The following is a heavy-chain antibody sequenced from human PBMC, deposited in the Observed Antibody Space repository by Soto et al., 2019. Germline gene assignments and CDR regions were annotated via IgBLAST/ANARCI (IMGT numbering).Heavy chain of an antibody. Sequence: QVQLVQSGAEVKKPGASVKVSCKVSGYTLTELSMHWVRQAPGKGLEWMGGFDPEDGETIYAQKFQGRVTMTEDTSTDTAYIERSSLRSEGTAVYYCATAPLGYCSGGNCPPLAYELDVWGQGTTVTVSS. CDR3: ATAPLGYCSGGNCPPLAYELDV. CDR1: GYTLTELS. D-gene: IGHD2-15*01. V-gene: IGHV1-24*01. CDR2: FDPEDGET. J-gene: IGHJ6*02.